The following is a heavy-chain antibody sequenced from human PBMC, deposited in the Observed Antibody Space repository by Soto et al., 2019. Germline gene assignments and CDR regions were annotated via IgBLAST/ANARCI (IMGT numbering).Heavy chain of an antibody. D-gene: IGHD3-16*02. CDR1: GGSISSGGYY. V-gene: IGHV4-31*03. CDR3: ARGRNYDYIWGSYPSLDY. Sequence: SETLSLTCTVSGGSISSGGYYWSWIRQHPGEGLEWIGYIYYSGSTYYNPSLKSRVTISVDTSKNQFSLKLSSVTAADTAVYYCARGRNYDYIWGSYPSLDYWGQGTLVTVSS. CDR2: IYYSGST. J-gene: IGHJ4*02.